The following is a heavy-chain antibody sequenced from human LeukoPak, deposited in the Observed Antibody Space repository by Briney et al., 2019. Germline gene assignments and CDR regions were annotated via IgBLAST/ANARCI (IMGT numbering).Heavy chain of an antibody. CDR3: ASDESKRGSSYGTSPFNY. Sequence: GRSVRLSCGAWGFTFSSYALHWVRQAPGKALERVALISNDGSNQYYADSVKGRFTISRDNSKNTVYLQMNSLRVEDTAVYYCASDESKRGSSYGTSPFNYWGQGTLVTVSS. V-gene: IGHV3-30*04. CDR2: ISNDGSNQ. D-gene: IGHD5-18*01. J-gene: IGHJ4*02. CDR1: GFTFSSYA.